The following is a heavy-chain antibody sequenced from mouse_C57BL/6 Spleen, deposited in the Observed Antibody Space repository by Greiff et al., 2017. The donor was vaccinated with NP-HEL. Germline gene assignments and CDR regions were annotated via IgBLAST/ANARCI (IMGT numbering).Heavy chain of an antibody. V-gene: IGHV1-50*01. D-gene: IGHD3-2*02. CDR2: IDPSDSYT. J-gene: IGHJ2*01. CDR1: GYTFTSYW. CDR3: ARALTAQAYYFDY. Sequence: QVQLQQPGAELVKPGASVKLSCKASGYTFTSYWMQWVKQRPGQGLEWIGEIDPSDSYTTYNQKFKGKATLTVDPSSSTAYMQLSSLTSEDSAVYYCARALTAQAYYFDYWGQGTTLTVSS.